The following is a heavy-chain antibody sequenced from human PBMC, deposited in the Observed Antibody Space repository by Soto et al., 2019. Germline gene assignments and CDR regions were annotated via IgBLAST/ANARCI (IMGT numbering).Heavy chain of an antibody. CDR3: ARRVYSGSGRDYFDR. CDR1: GGPISSSGHF. J-gene: IGHJ4*02. D-gene: IGHD1-26*01. CDR2: IYYTGTT. Sequence: QLQLQESGPGLVKPSETLSLICSVSGGPISSSGHFWAWIRQPPGRGLEWLATIYYTGTTYYTPSLRSRLTISMDTSKDQFCLDLTSMTAADTALYFCARRVYSGSGRDYFDRWGQGYLVTVSS. V-gene: IGHV4-39*01.